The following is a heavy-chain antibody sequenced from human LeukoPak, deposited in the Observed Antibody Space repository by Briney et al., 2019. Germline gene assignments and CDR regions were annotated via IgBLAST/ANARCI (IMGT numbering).Heavy chain of an antibody. V-gene: IGHV3-7*01. CDR3: ARECASAAFDY. Sequence: GGSLRLSCAASGFTFSSYWMSWGRQAPGKGLEGGANIKQDGSEKYYVESVKGRFTISRDNAKNSLYLQMNSLRAEHTAVYYCARECASAAFDYWGQGTLVTVSS. J-gene: IGHJ4*02. CDR2: IKQDGSEK. CDR1: GFTFSSYW. D-gene: IGHD6-6*01.